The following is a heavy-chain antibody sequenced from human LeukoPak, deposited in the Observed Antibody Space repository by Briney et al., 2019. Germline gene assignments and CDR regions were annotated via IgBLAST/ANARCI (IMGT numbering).Heavy chain of an antibody. D-gene: IGHD4-17*01. V-gene: IGHV4-39*01. CDR2: IYYSGST. CDR3: ARQDYGDANWFDP. CDR1: GGSISSSSYY. J-gene: IGHJ5*02. Sequence: WETLSLTCTVSGGSISSSSYYWGWIRQPPGKGLEWIGSIYYSGSTYYNPSLKSRVTISVDTSKNQFSLKLSSVTAADTAVYYCARQDYGDANWFDPWGKGTLVTVSS.